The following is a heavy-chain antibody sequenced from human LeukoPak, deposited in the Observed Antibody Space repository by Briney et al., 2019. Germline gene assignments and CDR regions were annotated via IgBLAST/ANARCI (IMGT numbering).Heavy chain of an antibody. J-gene: IGHJ4*02. V-gene: IGHV3-23*01. Sequence: PGGSLRLSCAASGFTFSSYAMSWVRQAPGKGLEWVSAISGSGGSTYYADSVKGRFTISRDNAKNSLYLQMNSLRAEDTAVYYCARDQLGGFDYWGQGTLVTVSS. CDR3: ARDQLGGFDY. D-gene: IGHD5-18*01. CDR1: GFTFSSYA. CDR2: ISGSGGST.